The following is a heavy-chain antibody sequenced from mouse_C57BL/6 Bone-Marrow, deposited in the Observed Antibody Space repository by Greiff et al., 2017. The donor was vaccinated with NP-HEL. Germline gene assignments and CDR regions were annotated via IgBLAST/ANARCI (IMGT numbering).Heavy chain of an antibody. CDR1: GFTFSDYY. CDR3: ASYDGSFDY. J-gene: IGHJ2*01. CDR2: INYDGSST. Sequence: EVKLMESEGGLVQPGSSIKLSCTASGFTFSDYYMAWVRQVPEKGLEWVANINYDGSSTYYLDSLKSRFIISRDNAKNILYLQMSSLKSEDTATYYCASYDGSFDYWGQGTTLTVSS. D-gene: IGHD2-3*01. V-gene: IGHV5-16*01.